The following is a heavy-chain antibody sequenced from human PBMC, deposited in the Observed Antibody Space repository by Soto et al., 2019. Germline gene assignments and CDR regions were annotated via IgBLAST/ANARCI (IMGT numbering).Heavy chain of an antibody. CDR3: VRDTFAVEPRRSFGDY. D-gene: IGHD3-10*01. CDR1: GFTFSSYA. V-gene: IGHV3-30-3*01. Sequence: GGSLRLSCAASGFTFSSYAMHWVRQAPGKGLEWVAVISYDGSNKYYADSVKGRFTISRDNSKNTLYLQMNSLRAEDTAVYYCVRDTFAVEPRRSFGDYWGQGTLVTVSS. J-gene: IGHJ4*02. CDR2: ISYDGSNK.